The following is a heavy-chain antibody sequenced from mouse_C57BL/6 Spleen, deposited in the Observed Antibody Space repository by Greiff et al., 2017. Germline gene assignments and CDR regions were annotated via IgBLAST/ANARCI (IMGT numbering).Heavy chain of an antibody. Sequence: QVQLQQPGAELVMPGASVKLSCKASGYTFTSYWMHWVKQRPGHGLEWIGEIDPSDSYTNYNQQFKGKSPLTVDKSSSTAYMQLSGLTSEDSAVYYSARARAMDYWGQGTSVTVSS. J-gene: IGHJ4*01. CDR3: ARARAMDY. CDR2: IDPSDSYT. V-gene: IGHV1-69*01. CDR1: GYTFTSYW.